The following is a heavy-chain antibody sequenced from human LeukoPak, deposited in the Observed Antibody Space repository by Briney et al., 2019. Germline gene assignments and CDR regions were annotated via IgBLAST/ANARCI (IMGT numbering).Heavy chain of an antibody. J-gene: IGHJ4*02. V-gene: IGHV1-69*05. D-gene: IGHD3-22*01. CDR2: IIPIFGTA. CDR3: ARETYYYDSSGYHTRMTD. CDR1: GGTFISYA. Sequence: SVKVSCKASGGTFISYAISWVRQAPGQGLEWMGRIIPIFGTANYAQKFQGRVTITTDESTSTAYMELSSLRSEDTAAYYCARETYYYDSSGYHTRMTDWGQGTLVTVSS.